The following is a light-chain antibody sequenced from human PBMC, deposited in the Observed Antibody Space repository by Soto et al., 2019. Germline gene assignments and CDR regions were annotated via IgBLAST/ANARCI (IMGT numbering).Light chain of an antibody. V-gene: IGLV1-47*01. J-gene: IGLJ2*01. CDR2: RSD. CDR1: SSNIGSNH. CDR3: QSYYSSLSGHVV. Sequence: QSVLTQPPSTSGTPGQRVTISCSGSSSNIGSNHVYWYQQFPGMAPKLLMYRSDQRPTGVPDRFSGSKSGTSASLAITGLQAEDEADYYCQSYYSSLSGHVVFGGGTKLTVL.